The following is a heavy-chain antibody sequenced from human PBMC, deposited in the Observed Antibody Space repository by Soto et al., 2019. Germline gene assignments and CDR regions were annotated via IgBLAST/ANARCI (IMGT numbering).Heavy chain of an antibody. D-gene: IGHD3-10*01. CDR3: FREGATGLFDY. CDR2: ITSDGSST. V-gene: IGHV3-74*01. J-gene: IGHJ4*02. CDR1: GFTFSSYW. Sequence: EVQLVESGGGLVQPGGSLRLSCAASGFTFSSYWMHWVRQAPGKGLVWVSRITSDGSSTSYADSVQGRFTISRDNAKNTLYLQMNSLRAEDTAVYYCFREGATGLFDYWGQGTLVTVSS.